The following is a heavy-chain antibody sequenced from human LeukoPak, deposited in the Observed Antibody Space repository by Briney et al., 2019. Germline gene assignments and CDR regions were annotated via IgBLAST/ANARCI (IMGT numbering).Heavy chain of an antibody. D-gene: IGHD4-11*01. CDR2: IYYSGST. V-gene: IGHV4-39*01. J-gene: IGHJ4*02. Sequence: PSETLSLTCTVSGGSISRSTNYWGWIRQPPGKGLEWIGSIYYSGSTYYNPSLKSRVTISVDASKNQFSLKVSSVTAADTAVYYCARSSYSSNGSKDYWGQGTLVTVSS. CDR3: ARSSYSSNGSKDY. CDR1: GGSISRSTNY.